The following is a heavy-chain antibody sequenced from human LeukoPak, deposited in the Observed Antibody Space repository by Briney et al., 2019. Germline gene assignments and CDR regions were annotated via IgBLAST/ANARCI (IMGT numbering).Heavy chain of an antibody. CDR3: ARDGYYYDSSGYYYYDY. D-gene: IGHD3-22*01. V-gene: IGHV3-66*01. CDR1: GFTVSSNY. Sequence: GGSLRLSCAASGFTVSSNYMSWVRQAPGKGLEWVSVIYSGGSTYYADSVKGRFTTSRDNSKNTLYLQMNSLRAEDTAVYYCARDGYYYDSSGYYYYDYWGQGTLVTVSS. J-gene: IGHJ4*02. CDR2: IYSGGST.